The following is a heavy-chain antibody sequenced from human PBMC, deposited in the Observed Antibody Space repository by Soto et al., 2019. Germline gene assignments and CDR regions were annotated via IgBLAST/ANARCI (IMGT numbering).Heavy chain of an antibody. J-gene: IGHJ3*02. CDR2: IWYDGSNK. CDR1: GFTFSSYG. V-gene: IGHV3-33*01. CDR3: AREDCSGGSCYPGGGAFDI. Sequence: GGSLRLSCAASGFTFSSYGMHWVRQAPGKGPEWVAVIWYDGSNKYYADSVKGRFTISRDNSKNTLYLQMNSLRAEDTAVYYCAREDCSGGSCYPGGGAFDIWGQGTMVTVSS. D-gene: IGHD2-15*01.